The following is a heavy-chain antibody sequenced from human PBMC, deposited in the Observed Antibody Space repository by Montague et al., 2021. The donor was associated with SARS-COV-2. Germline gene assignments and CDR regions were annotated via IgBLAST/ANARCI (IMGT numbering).Heavy chain of an antibody. CDR2: VSYRGST. D-gene: IGHD3-10*01. CDR3: ARDVRYYYDQ. J-gene: IGHJ4*02. V-gene: IGHV4-59*01. CDR1: GGSMSSYH. Sequence: SETLSLTCSVSGGSMSSYHWVWIRQPSGKGLEWIGYVSYRGSTXXXLSLKSRVTISLDTSKNRFSLRVTSVTAADTAVYYCARDVRYYYDQWGRGILVTVSS.